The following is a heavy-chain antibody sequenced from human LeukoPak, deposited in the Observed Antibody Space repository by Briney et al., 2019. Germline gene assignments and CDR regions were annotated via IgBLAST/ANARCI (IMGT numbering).Heavy chain of an antibody. Sequence: PGGSLRLSCAASGFTFSSYGMHWVRQAPGKGLEWVAVISYDGSNKYYADSVKGRFTISRDNAKNTLYLQMNSLRAEDTAVYYCAKDRVGATLYFDCWGQGTLVTVSS. CDR3: AKDRVGATLYFDC. J-gene: IGHJ4*02. V-gene: IGHV3-30*18. D-gene: IGHD1-26*01. CDR1: GFTFSSYG. CDR2: ISYDGSNK.